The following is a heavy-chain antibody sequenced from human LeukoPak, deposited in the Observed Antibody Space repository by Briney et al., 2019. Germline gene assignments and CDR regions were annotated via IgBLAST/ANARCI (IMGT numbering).Heavy chain of an antibody. CDR1: GFTFRKYW. Sequence: GGSLRLSCAASGFTFRKYWMAWVRQAPGQGLEWVATIAANGNDKDYEDSLKGRFTISRDNAKNSLSLQIDSLRAEDTALYYCMREVFFQFDSWGQGALVTVSS. J-gene: IGHJ4*02. CDR2: IAANGNDK. CDR3: MREVFFQFDS. V-gene: IGHV3-7*03.